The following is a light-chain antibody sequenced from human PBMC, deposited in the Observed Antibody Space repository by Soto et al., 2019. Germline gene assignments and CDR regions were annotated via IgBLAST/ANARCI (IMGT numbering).Light chain of an antibody. V-gene: IGKV2-28*01. CDR1: QSLLHSNGYYY. Sequence: DIVMTQSPLSLPVTPGEPASISCRSSQSLLHSNGYYYFDWFLQKPGQSPQLLIYLGSHRASGVPDRFSGSGSGTDFTLKISRVEAEDVGVYYCMQALQTPYTFGQGTKLEI. J-gene: IGKJ2*01. CDR3: MQALQTPYT. CDR2: LGS.